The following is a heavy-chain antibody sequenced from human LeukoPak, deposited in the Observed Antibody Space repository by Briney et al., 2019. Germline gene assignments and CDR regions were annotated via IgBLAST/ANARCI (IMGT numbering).Heavy chain of an antibody. D-gene: IGHD2-8*01. J-gene: IGHJ5*02. CDR1: GGSIRSHY. Sequence: PSETLSLTCTVSGGSIRSHYWSWIRQPPGKGLEWIGYIHYSGGANQNPSLKSRVTISVDTSKNQFPLKLGSVTAADTAVYYCARDVWQTGSPGNWFDPWGRGTLVTVSS. CDR3: ARDVWQTGSPGNWFDP. CDR2: IHYSGGA. V-gene: IGHV4-59*11.